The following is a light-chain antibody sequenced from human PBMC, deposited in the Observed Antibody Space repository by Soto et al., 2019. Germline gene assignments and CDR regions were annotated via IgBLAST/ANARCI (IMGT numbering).Light chain of an antibody. CDR1: QGINTY. J-gene: IGKJ4*01. CDR3: QQFNSYPHA. CDR2: GAS. V-gene: IGKV1-9*01. Sequence: IQLTQSPSSLSASVGDRVTITCRASQGINTYLGWYQQKPGEAPKLLIYGASTLQGGVPSRVRGSGSGTDVTLTITLLQPEDFATYYCQQFNSYPHAFGGGTKVDIK.